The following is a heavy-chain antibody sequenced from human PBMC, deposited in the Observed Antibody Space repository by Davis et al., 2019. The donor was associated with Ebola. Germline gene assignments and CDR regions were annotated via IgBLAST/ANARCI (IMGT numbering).Heavy chain of an antibody. J-gene: IGHJ4*02. CDR3: ATRGSSREFDY. CDR2: ISSSSSYI. D-gene: IGHD6-13*01. CDR1: GFTFSSYS. Sequence: GESLKISCAASGFTFSSYSMNWVRQAPGKGLEWVSSISSSSSYIYYADSVKGRFTISRDNSKNTLNMQMNSLRVEDTAVYYCATRGSSREFDYWGQGTLVSVS. V-gene: IGHV3-21*04.